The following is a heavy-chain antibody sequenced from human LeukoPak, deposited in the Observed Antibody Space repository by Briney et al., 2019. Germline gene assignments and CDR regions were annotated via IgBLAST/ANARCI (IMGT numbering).Heavy chain of an antibody. Sequence: GGSLRLSCAASGFTFSSYAMHWVRQAPGKGLEWVAVISYDGSNKYYADSVKGRFTISRDNSKNTLYLQMNSLRAEDTAAYYCAAESWGQGTLVTVSS. J-gene: IGHJ5*02. CDR3: AAES. V-gene: IGHV3-30-3*01. CDR1: GFTFSSYA. CDR2: ISYDGSNK. D-gene: IGHD3-10*01.